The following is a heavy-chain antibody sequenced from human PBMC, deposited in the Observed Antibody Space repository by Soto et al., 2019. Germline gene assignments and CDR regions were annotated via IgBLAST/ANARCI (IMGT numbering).Heavy chain of an antibody. CDR3: ARGTADPRTSYYFDY. Sequence: PGGSLRLSCAASGFTFSSYATHWVRQAPGKGLEWVAVISYDGSNKYYADPVKGRFTISRDNSKNTLYLQMNSLRAEDTAVYYCARGTADPRTSYYFDYWGQGTLVTVSS. J-gene: IGHJ4*02. V-gene: IGHV3-30-3*01. D-gene: IGHD2-2*01. CDR1: GFTFSSYA. CDR2: ISYDGSNK.